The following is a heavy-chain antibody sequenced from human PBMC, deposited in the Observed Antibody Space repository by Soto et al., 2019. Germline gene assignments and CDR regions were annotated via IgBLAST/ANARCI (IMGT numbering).Heavy chain of an antibody. D-gene: IGHD6-13*01. CDR2: ISGSGGST. Sequence: PGGSLRLSCAASGFTFSSYAMSWVRQAPGKGLEWVSAISGSGGSTYYADSVKGRFTISRDNSKNTLYLQMNSLRAEDTAVYYCASFIAAAGSPFDYWGQGTLVTVSS. CDR3: ASFIAAAGSPFDY. CDR1: GFTFSSYA. V-gene: IGHV3-23*01. J-gene: IGHJ4*02.